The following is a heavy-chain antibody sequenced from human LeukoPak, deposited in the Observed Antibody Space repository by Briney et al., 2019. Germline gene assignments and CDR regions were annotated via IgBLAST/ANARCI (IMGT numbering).Heavy chain of an antibody. CDR2: ISSSSSTI. CDR3: ARDGGTVRYASPSWFDP. CDR1: GFTFSSYS. D-gene: IGHD1/OR15-1a*01. V-gene: IGHV3-48*01. Sequence: PGGSLRLSCAASGFTFSSYSMNWVRQAPGKGLEWVSYISSSSSTIYYADSVKGRFTISRDNAKNSLYLQMNSLRAEDTAVYYCARDGGTVRYASPSWFDPWGQGTLVTVSS. J-gene: IGHJ5*02.